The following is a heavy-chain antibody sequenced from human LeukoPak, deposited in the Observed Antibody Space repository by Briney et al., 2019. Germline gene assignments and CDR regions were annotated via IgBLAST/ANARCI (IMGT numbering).Heavy chain of an antibody. Sequence: GGSLRLSCAASGFTFSRYGMHWVRQAPGKGLEWVAVIWHDGGYEYYADSVKGRFTISRDRSKNTLYLQMNSLRAEDTAVYYCAKDGVGATSLDCWGQGTLVTVSS. CDR2: IWHDGGYE. CDR1: GFTFSRYG. V-gene: IGHV3-33*03. CDR3: AKDGVGATSLDC. J-gene: IGHJ4*02. D-gene: IGHD1-26*01.